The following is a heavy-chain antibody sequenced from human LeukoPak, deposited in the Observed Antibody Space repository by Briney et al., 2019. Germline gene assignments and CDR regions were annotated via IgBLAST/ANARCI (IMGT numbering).Heavy chain of an antibody. CDR1: GFTFSSYA. CDR3: AKTGQFDY. Sequence: SGGSLRLSCVASGFTFSSYAMSWVRQAPGKGVEWVSTITGSGGNTFYADPVKGRFAVSRDNSKNTLYLQMNSLRAEDTAVYYCAKTGQFDYWGQGTLVTVSS. D-gene: IGHD7-27*01. V-gene: IGHV3-23*01. CDR2: ITGSGGNT. J-gene: IGHJ4*02.